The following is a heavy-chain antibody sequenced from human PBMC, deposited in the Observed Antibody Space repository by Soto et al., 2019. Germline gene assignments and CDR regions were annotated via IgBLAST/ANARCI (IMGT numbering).Heavy chain of an antibody. CDR2: IWYDGSNK. CDR1: GFTFSSYG. CDR3: ARDGYSSSWYGYYYGMDV. D-gene: IGHD6-13*01. Sequence: PGGSLRLSCAASGFTFSSYGMHWVRQAPGKGQEWVAVIWYDGSNKYYADSVKGRFTISRDNSKNTLYLQMNSLRAEDTAVYYCARDGYSSSWYGYYYGMDVWGQGTTVTVSS. V-gene: IGHV3-33*01. J-gene: IGHJ6*02.